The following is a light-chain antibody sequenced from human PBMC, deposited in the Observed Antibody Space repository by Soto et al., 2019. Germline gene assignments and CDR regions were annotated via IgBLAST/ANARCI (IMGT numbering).Light chain of an antibody. J-gene: IGLJ1*01. Sequence: HSVLTQPRSVSGSPGQSVTISCTGTSSDVGGYNYVSWYQQHPGKAPKLIIYDVIKRPSGVPDRFSGSKSGNTASLTISGLQAEDEADYYCCSYAGSYTYVFGTGTKLTVL. V-gene: IGLV2-11*01. CDR3: CSYAGSYTYV. CDR1: SSDVGGYNY. CDR2: DVI.